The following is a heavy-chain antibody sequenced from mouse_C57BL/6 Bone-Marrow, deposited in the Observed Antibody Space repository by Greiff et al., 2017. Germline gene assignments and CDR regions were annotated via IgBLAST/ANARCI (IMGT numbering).Heavy chain of an antibody. D-gene: IGHD4-1*01. CDR2: IYPGDGDT. V-gene: IGHV1-80*01. Sequence: VQLQQSGAELVKPGASVKISCKASGYAFSSSWMNWVKQRPGKGLEWIGPIYPGDGDTNYNGKFKGKATLTADKSSSTAYMQLSSLTSEDSAVYCAAGRAELAWFAYWGQGTLVTVSA. CDR1: GYAFSSSW. CDR3: AGRAELAWFAY. J-gene: IGHJ3*01.